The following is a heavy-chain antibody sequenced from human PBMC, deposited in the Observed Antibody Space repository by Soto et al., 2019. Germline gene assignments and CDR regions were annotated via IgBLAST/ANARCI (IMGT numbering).Heavy chain of an antibody. CDR1: GGSISSGGYS. Sequence: SETLSLTCAVSGGSISSGGYSWSWIRQPPGKGLEWIGYIYHSGSTYYNPSLKSRVTISVDTSKNQFSLKLSSVTAADTAVYYCARERALRYYFDYWGQGTLVTVSS. J-gene: IGHJ4*02. V-gene: IGHV4-30-2*01. D-gene: IGHD3-10*01. CDR2: IYHSGST. CDR3: ARERALRYYFDY.